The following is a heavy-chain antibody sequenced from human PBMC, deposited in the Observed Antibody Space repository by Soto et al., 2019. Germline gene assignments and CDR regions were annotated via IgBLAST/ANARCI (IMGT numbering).Heavy chain of an antibody. J-gene: IGHJ4*02. CDR2: IYYSGST. CDR1: GGSISSGDYY. D-gene: IGHD3-22*01. V-gene: IGHV4-30-4*01. Sequence: SETLSLTCTVSGGSISSGDYYWSWIRQPPGKGLEWIGYIYYSGSTYYNPSLKSRVTISVDTSKNQFSLKLSSVTAADTAVYYCASAYQDYDSSGYYHDWGQGTLVTVSS. CDR3: ASAYQDYDSSGYYHD.